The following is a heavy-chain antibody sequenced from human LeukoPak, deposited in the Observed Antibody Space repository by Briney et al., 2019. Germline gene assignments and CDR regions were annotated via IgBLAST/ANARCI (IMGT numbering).Heavy chain of an antibody. Sequence: GGSLRLFCAASGFTFGGYAMSWVRQAPGKGLEWVPGINNSGGKTYYADSVKGRFTISRDNSKNRLYLQMNSLRGEDTAVYYCARCSGYGMDVWGQGTTVTVSS. CDR1: GFTFGGYA. J-gene: IGHJ6*02. CDR3: ARCSGYGMDV. V-gene: IGHV3-23*01. CDR2: INNSGGKT. D-gene: IGHD3-10*02.